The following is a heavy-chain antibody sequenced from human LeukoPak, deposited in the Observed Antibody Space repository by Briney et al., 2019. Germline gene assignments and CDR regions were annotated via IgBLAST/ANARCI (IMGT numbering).Heavy chain of an antibody. V-gene: IGHV3-9*01. J-gene: IGHJ4*02. CDR1: GFTFDDYA. D-gene: IGHD3-10*01. Sequence: GGSLRLSCAASGFTFDDYAMHWVRQAPGKGLEWVSGISWNSGSIGYADSVKGRFTISRDNAKNSLYLQMNSLRAEDTALYYCAKDITEYDGSGSLGGQGTLVTVSS. CDR2: ISWNSGSI. CDR3: AKDITEYDGSGSL.